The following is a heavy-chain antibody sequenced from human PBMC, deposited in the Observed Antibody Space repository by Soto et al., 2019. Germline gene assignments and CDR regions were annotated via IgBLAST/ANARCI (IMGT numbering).Heavy chain of an antibody. CDR2: IWYDGSNK. CDR3: AREGDDYGDSHDAFDI. V-gene: IGHV3-33*01. CDR1: GFTFSSYG. D-gene: IGHD4-17*01. J-gene: IGHJ3*02. Sequence: QVQLVESGGGVVQPGRSLRLSCAASGFTFSSYGMHWVRQAPGKGLEWVAVIWYDGSNKYYADSVKGRFTISRDNSKNMLYLQMNSLRAEDTAVYYCAREGDDYGDSHDAFDIWGQGTMVTVSS.